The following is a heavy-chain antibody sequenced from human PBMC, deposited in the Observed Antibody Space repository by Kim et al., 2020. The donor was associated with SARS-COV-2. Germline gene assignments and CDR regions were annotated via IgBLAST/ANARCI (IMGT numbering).Heavy chain of an antibody. CDR3: TRASRLTGGYPYYFAMDV. D-gene: IGHD1-26*01. V-gene: IGHV3-9*01. Sequence: GGSLRLSCAASGFTFHDYAMHWVRQAPGKGLEWVSAISRDGGGIDYADSVKGRFTISRDNTRNSLYLQMESLSTGDTALYFCTRASRLTGGYPYYFAMDVWGQGATVSVSS. CDR1: GFTFHDYA. CDR2: ISRDGGGI. J-gene: IGHJ6*02.